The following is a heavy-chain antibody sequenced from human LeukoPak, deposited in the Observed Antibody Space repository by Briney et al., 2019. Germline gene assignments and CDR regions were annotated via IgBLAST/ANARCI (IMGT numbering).Heavy chain of an antibody. V-gene: IGHV3-15*01. J-gene: IGHJ4*02. D-gene: IGHD3-16*01. CDR3: TTLGAFDY. Sequence: GGSLRLSCAASGFTFSNAWMSWVRQTPGKGLEWVGRVKRKTDGGTTDYAAPVKGRFSISRDDSKNTLYLQVNSLKTEDTAVYYCTTLGAFDYWGQGTLVTVSS. CDR1: GFTFSNAW. CDR2: VKRKTDGGTT.